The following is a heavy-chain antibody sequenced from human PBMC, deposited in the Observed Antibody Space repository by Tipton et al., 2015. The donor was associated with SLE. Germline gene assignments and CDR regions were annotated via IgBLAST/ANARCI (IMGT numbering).Heavy chain of an antibody. D-gene: IGHD1-1*01. V-gene: IGHV4-59*08. CDR3: ARAGRAWNLFDY. Sequence: TPSLTCTVSGGSISSYYWSWIRQPPGKGLEWIGSIYHSGSTYYNPSLKSRVTISVDTSKNQFSLKLSSVTAADTAVYYCARAGRAWNLFDYWGQGTLVTVSS. CDR2: IYHSGST. J-gene: IGHJ4*02. CDR1: GGSISSYY.